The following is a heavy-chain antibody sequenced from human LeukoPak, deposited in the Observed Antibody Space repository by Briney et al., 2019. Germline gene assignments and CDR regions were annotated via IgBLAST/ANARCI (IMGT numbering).Heavy chain of an antibody. V-gene: IGHV4-59*08. J-gene: IGHJ5*02. Sequence: SETLSLTCTGSGVSIISYYWSWLRQPPGKGLEWVGYFYYIGTTNYNPSLKSRVTISVDTSKNQFSLKLSSVTAADTAVYYCARHRPQYRSGWSNWFDPWGQGTLVTVSS. CDR3: ARHRPQYRSGWSNWFDP. CDR1: GVSIISYY. D-gene: IGHD6-19*01. CDR2: FYYIGTT.